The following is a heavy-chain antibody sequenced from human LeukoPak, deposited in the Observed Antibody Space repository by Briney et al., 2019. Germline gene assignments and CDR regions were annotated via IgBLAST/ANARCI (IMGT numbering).Heavy chain of an antibody. Sequence: PGGSLRLSCAASGFNFSDYDMTWIRQAPGKGLEWVSFISSSGSAIYYADSMKGRFTISSDNAQKSLYLQMNSLRAEDTAIYYGARGMVRGDSDAFDICGQGAMVTVSS. D-gene: IGHD3-10*01. CDR2: ISSSGSAI. V-gene: IGHV3-11*01. CDR3: ARGMVRGDSDAFDI. J-gene: IGHJ3*02. CDR1: GFNFSDYD.